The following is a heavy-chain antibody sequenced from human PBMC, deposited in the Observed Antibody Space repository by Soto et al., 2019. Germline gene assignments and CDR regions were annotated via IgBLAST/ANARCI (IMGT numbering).Heavy chain of an antibody. CDR3: ATYGQHLMDS. V-gene: IGHV3-23*01. J-gene: IGHJ4*02. Sequence: EVQLLESGGGLVQPGGSLRLSCAASGFTFSSSAMKWVRQAPGKGLEWVSVIGSGGDGIHYADSVKGRFTISRDNSKNTVNLQMNGLRAEDTAVYYCATYGQHLMDSWGQGTLVTVSS. CDR2: IGSGGDGI. CDR1: GFTFSSSA. D-gene: IGHD4-17*01.